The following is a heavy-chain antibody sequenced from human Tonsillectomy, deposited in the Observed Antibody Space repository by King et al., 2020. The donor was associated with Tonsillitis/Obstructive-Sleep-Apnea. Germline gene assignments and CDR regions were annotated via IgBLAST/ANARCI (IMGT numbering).Heavy chain of an antibody. V-gene: IGHV3-21*01. J-gene: IGHJ1*01. CDR3: ARDLESNWNFGYFEH. CDR2: ISSSSSYI. Sequence: QLVQSGGGLVKPGGSLRLSCAASGFTFSDYTMNWVRQAPGKGLEWVSSISSSSSYIFYADSVKGRFTISRDNAKSSLYLQMSSLRAEDTAVYYCARDLESNWNFGYFEHWGQGTLVTVSS. D-gene: IGHD1-7*01. CDR1: GFTFSDYT.